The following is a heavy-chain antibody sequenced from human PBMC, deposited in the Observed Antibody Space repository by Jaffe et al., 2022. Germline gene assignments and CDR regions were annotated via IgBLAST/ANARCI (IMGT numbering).Heavy chain of an antibody. J-gene: IGHJ4*02. Sequence: EVQLLESGGGLVQPGGSLRLSCAASGFTFSSYAMSWVRQAPGKGLEWVSAISGSGGSTYYADSVKGRFTISRDNSKNTLYLQMNSLRAEDTAVYYCAKGVIGYGDYAGLHFDYWGQGTLVTVSS. D-gene: IGHD4-17*01. CDR1: GFTFSSYA. CDR3: AKGVIGYGDYAGLHFDY. V-gene: IGHV3-23*01. CDR2: ISGSGGST.